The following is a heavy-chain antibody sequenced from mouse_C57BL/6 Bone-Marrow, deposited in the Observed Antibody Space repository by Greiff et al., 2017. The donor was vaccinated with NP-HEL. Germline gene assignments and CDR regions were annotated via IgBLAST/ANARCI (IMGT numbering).Heavy chain of an antibody. V-gene: IGHV1-82*01. CDR3: ARETAQATSYYAMDY. CDR2: IYPGDGDT. Sequence: QVTLKVSGPELVKPGASVKISCKASGYAFSSSWMNWVKQRPGKGLEWIGRIYPGDGDTNYNGKFKGKATLTADKSSSTAYMQLSSLTSEDSAVYFCARETAQATSYYAMDYWGQGTSVTVSS. CDR1: GYAFSSSW. J-gene: IGHJ4*01. D-gene: IGHD3-2*02.